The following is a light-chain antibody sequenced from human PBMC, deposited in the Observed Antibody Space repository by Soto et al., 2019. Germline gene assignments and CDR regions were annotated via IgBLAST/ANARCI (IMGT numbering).Light chain of an antibody. CDR1: SSDVGSYNL. V-gene: IGLV2-23*01. CDR3: CSYAGSSTNYV. CDR2: EGS. Sequence: QSVLTQPASVSGSPGQSITISCTGTSSDVGSYNLVSWYQQHPGKAPKLMIYEGSKRPSGVSNRFSGSKSGNTASLTISGLQAEDEADYYCCSYAGSSTNYVFXTGTKVTVL. J-gene: IGLJ1*01.